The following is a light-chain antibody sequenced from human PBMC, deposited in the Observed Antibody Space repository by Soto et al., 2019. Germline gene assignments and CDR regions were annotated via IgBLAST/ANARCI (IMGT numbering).Light chain of an antibody. Sequence: QSALTQPPSASGSPGQSVTISCTGSSSDVGHSNFVSWYQQHPGKGPKLIIYEVSKRPSGVPDRFSGSKSGNTASLSVSVLQDEDEADYFCTAPADNGQHVFGTGTKLTVL. V-gene: IGLV2-8*01. CDR3: TAPADNGQHV. J-gene: IGLJ1*01. CDR1: SSDVGHSNF. CDR2: EVS.